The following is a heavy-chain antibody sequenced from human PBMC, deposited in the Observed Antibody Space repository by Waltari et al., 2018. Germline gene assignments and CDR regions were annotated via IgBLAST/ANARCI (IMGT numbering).Heavy chain of an antibody. CDR2: SYYSGST. CDR1: CGSISSYY. Sequence: QVQLQESGPGLVKPSETLSLTCTVACGSISSYYWSWIRQPPGKGLRWIWYSYYSGSTTYNPSLKSRVSISVDTSKNQFSLKLISVTAADTAVYYCARVVQLGVYYYGMDVWGQGTTVTVSS. V-gene: IGHV4-59*01. D-gene: IGHD6-6*01. CDR3: ARVVQLGVYYYGMDV. J-gene: IGHJ6*02.